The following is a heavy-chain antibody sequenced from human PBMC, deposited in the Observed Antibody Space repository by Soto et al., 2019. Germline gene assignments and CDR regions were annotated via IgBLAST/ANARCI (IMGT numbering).Heavy chain of an antibody. J-gene: IGHJ6*03. CDR2: ISGSGGST. D-gene: IGHD3-16*01. V-gene: IGHV3-23*01. CDR3: AKGKSYEGFYMDV. Sequence: EVQLLESGGGLVQPGGSLRLSCAASGFTFSSYAMSWVRQAPGKRLEWVSAISGSGGSTYYADSVKGRFTIPRDNSKNTLYLEMNSLRAEDTAVYYCAKGKSYEGFYMDVWGKGTTVTVSS. CDR1: GFTFSSYA.